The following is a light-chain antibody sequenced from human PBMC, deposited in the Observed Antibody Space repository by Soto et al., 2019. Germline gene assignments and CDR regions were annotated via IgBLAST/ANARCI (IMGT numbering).Light chain of an antibody. Sequence: DIQMTQSPSSLSASVGARVTITCRASQGISNYFAWYQQKPGKVPKLLISAASTLQSGVPSRFSGSGSGTDFTLTISSLQPEDVATYYCQKYISSPRTFGQGTKVEIK. V-gene: IGKV1-27*01. CDR2: AAS. CDR3: QKYISSPRT. J-gene: IGKJ1*01. CDR1: QGISNY.